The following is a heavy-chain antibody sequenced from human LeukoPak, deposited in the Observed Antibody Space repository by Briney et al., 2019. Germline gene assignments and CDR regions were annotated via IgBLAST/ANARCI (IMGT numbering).Heavy chain of an antibody. D-gene: IGHD5-12*01. CDR1: GGTFSSYA. V-gene: IGHV1-69*05. Sequence: SVKVSCKASGGTFSSYAISWVRQAPGQGLEWMGRIIPIFGTANYAQKFQGRVTITTDESTNTAYMELSSLKSEDTAVYYCARDGEYSDFDYWGQGTLVTVSS. CDR3: ARDGEYSDFDY. CDR2: IIPIFGTA. J-gene: IGHJ4*02.